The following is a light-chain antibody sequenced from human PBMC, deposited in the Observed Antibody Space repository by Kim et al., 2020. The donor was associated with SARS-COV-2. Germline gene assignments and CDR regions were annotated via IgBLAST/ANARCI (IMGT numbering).Light chain of an antibody. Sequence: EIVLTQSPGTLSLSPGERATLSCRASQSVSSTYLAWFQQKPGQAPRLLIYGASGRATGIPYRFSGGGSGTDSTLTISRLEPEDFAVYYCQQYGSSLYTFGQGTKLEI. J-gene: IGKJ2*01. CDR2: GAS. V-gene: IGKV3-20*01. CDR1: QSVSSTY. CDR3: QQYGSSLYT.